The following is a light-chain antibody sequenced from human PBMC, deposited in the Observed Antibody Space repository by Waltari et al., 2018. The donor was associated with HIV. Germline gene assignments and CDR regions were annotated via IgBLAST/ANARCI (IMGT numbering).Light chain of an antibody. V-gene: IGLV1-40*01. J-gene: IGLJ3*02. CDR1: SSNIGAGYD. CDR2: DNS. Sequence: QSVLTQPPSVSGAPGQRVTISCTGSSSNIGAGYDVHWYQQFPGTAPKLLIYDNSNLPSGVPDRFSGSKAGTSASLAITGLQAEDEADYDVQSYDSSLRVGVFGGGTKLTVL. CDR3: QSYDSSLRVGV.